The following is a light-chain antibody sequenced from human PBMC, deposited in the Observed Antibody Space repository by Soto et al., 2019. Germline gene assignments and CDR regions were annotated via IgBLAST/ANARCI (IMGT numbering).Light chain of an antibody. Sequence: DIVMTQSPDSLAVSLGERATINCKSSQSVLYTSNNKNYLTWYQHKVGQPPKLLIYWASTREPGVPDRFSGSGSGTDFTLTISSLQAEDVAVYYCQHAYAPPYTFGQGTKLEIK. V-gene: IGKV4-1*01. CDR1: QSVLYTSNNKNY. J-gene: IGKJ2*01. CDR3: QHAYAPPYT. CDR2: WAS.